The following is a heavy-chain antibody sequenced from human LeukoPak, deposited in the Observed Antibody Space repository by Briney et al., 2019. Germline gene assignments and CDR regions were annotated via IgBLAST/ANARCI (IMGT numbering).Heavy chain of an antibody. CDR2: TYYGSKWYF. Sequence: SQTLSLTCAIYGDNVYSGSVAWNWIRQSPSRGLEWLGRTYYGSKWYFDYAVSVEGRITINPGTSKNQFSLHLNSVTPEDMAVYYCARGSHSALDYWGQGTLVTVSS. J-gene: IGHJ4*02. CDR3: ARGSHSALDY. D-gene: IGHD2-21*01. CDR1: GDNVYSGSVA. V-gene: IGHV6-1*01.